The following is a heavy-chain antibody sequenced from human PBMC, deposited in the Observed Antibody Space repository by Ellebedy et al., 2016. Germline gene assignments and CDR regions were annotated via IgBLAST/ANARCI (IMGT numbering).Heavy chain of an antibody. V-gene: IGHV4-39*01. CDR1: GGSISSSSYY. D-gene: IGHD1-1*01. Sequence: SETLSLTCTVSGGSISSSSYYWGWIRQPPGKGLEWIGSIYYSGSTYYNPSLKSRVTISVDTSKNQFSLKLSSVTAADTAVYYCAIRTGTITGGEDYWGQGTLVTVSS. CDR2: IYYSGST. J-gene: IGHJ4*02. CDR3: AIRTGTITGGEDY.